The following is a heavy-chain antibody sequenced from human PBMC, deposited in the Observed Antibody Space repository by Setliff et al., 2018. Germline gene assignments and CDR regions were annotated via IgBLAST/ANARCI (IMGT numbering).Heavy chain of an antibody. CDR2: AYSGGST. CDR3: AKYPSNSVYNYFDP. J-gene: IGHJ5*02. Sequence: GSLRLSCAASGVTVSTNYMTWVRQTPGKGLECVSVAYSGGSTYYADSVKGRFTISRDNSKNTVYLQMTSLRVEDTAVYYCAKYPSNSVYNYFDPWGQGTLVTVSS. V-gene: IGHV3-53*01. CDR1: GVTVSTNY. D-gene: IGHD1-7*01.